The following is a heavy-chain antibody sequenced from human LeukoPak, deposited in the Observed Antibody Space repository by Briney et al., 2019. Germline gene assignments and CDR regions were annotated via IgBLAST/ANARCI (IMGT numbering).Heavy chain of an antibody. CDR3: AREYSGYDSDYFYYYMDV. CDR1: GYSTSSGYY. V-gene: IGHV4-38-2*02. D-gene: IGHD5-12*01. CDR2: IYHSGST. J-gene: IGHJ6*03. Sequence: PSETLSLTCTVSGYSTSSGYYWAWIRQPPGKGLEWIGNIYHSGSTNYNPSLKSRVTISVDTSKNRFSLKLTSVTAADTAVYFCAREYSGYDSDYFYYYMDVWGKGTPVTVSS.